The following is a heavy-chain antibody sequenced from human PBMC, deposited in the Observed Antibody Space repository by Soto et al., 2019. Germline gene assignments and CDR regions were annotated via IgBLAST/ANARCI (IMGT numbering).Heavy chain of an antibody. D-gene: IGHD2-8*01. J-gene: IGHJ6*02. CDR3: AGGTSFRGLDX. CDR1: GDSVSSNSAA. CDR2: TYYKSGWNN. V-gene: IGHV6-1*01. Sequence: PLQRLSLTCAIPGDSVSSNSAAWNWIRQSPSRGLECVGSTYYKSGWNNYYALSLKSRMTINPDTSKNQFYLHLDSVTPEDTAVYQCAGGTSFRGLDXSGQGTPGSVS.